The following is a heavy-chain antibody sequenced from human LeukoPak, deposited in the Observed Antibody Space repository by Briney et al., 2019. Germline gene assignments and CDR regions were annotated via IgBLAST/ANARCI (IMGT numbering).Heavy chain of an antibody. V-gene: IGHV4-59*01. Sequence: KPSETLSLTCTVSGGSISSYYWSWIRQPPGKGLEWIGYIYYSGSTNYNPSLKSRVTISVDTSKNQFSLKLSSVTAADTAVYYCARGQYWGPFDYWGQGTLVTVPS. J-gene: IGHJ4*02. CDR2: IYYSGST. CDR3: ARGQYWGPFDY. CDR1: GGSISSYY. D-gene: IGHD7-27*01.